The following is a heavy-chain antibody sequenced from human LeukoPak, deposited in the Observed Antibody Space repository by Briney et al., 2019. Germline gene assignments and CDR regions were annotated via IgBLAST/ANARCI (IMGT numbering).Heavy chain of an antibody. CDR2: INPSGGST. CDR3: ARVISSEAADWFDP. CDR1: GYTFTDYY. Sequence: ASVKVSCKASGYTFTDYYIHWVRQAPGQGLEWMGVINPSGGSTSYAQKFQGRVTMTTDTSTSTAYMELRSLRSDDTAVYYCARVISSEAADWFDPWGQGTLVTVSS. J-gene: IGHJ5*02. D-gene: IGHD3-22*01. V-gene: IGHV1-46*01.